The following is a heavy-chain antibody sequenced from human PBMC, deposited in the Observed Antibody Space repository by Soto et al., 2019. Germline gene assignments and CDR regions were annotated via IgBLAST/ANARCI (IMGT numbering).Heavy chain of an antibody. CDR3: ARETPDYDFWSGYYRYYYYGMDV. D-gene: IGHD3-3*01. J-gene: IGHJ6*02. Sequence: RRLSCAASGFTFSSYSMNWVRQAPGKGLEWVSSISSSSSYIYYADSVKGRFTISRDNAKNSLYLQMNSLRAEDTAVYYCARETPDYDFWSGYYRYYYYGMDVWGQGTTVTVSS. CDR1: GFTFSSYS. CDR2: ISSSSSYI. V-gene: IGHV3-21*01.